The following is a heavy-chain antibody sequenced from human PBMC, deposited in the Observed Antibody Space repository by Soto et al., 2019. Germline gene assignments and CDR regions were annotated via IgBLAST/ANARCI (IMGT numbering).Heavy chain of an antibody. CDR3: AKDRGLYYYDSSGYYRS. D-gene: IGHD3-22*01. CDR1: GFTFSSYA. CDR2: ISGSGGST. J-gene: IGHJ5*01. Sequence: VGSLRLPCAASGFTFSSYAMSWVRQAPGKGLEWVSAISGSGGSTYYADSVKGRFTISRDNSKSTLYLQMNSLRAEDTAVYYCAKDRGLYYYDSSGYYRSWGHGSLVTVSS. V-gene: IGHV3-23*01.